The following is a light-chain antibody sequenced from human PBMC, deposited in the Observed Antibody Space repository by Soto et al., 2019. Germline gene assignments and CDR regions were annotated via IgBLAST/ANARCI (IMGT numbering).Light chain of an antibody. J-gene: IGKJ4*01. CDR1: QTISTY. CDR2: GAS. Sequence: DIQMTQSPSSLSVSVGDRVTITCRASQTISTYLNWFQKKPGKAPQLLIYGASSLQSGVPSRFSGSGSGTDFTLTITGLPSEDSATYFCQQGFSPLLTFGGGTKVDI. CDR3: QQGFSPLLT. V-gene: IGKV1-39*01.